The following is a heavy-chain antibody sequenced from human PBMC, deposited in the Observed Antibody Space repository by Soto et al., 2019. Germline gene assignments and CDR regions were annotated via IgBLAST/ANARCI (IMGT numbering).Heavy chain of an antibody. J-gene: IGHJ3*02. Sequence: ASVNVCCKASGYTFTNSAIKLLRQSPGQGLEWMGWMNPDSGHAAYAQKFQGRVTITADESTSTAYMELSSLRSEDTAVYYCARDPGGDPVPFAFDIWGQGTRVTVSS. CDR3: ARDPGGDPVPFAFDI. CDR1: GYTFTNSA. D-gene: IGHD1-1*01. CDR2: MNPDSGHA. V-gene: IGHV1-8*01.